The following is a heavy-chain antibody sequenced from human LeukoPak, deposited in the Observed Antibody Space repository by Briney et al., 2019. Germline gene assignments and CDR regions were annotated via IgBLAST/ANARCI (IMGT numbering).Heavy chain of an antibody. D-gene: IGHD5-18*01. CDR3: AGDSYGFDY. Sequence: PSETLSLTCAVYGGSFSGYYWSWIRQPPGKGLEWIGEINHSGSTNYNPSLKSRVTISVDTSKNQFSLKLSSVTAADTAVYYCAGDSYGFDYWGQGTLVTVSS. CDR2: INHSGST. V-gene: IGHV4-34*01. CDR1: GGSFSGYY. J-gene: IGHJ4*02.